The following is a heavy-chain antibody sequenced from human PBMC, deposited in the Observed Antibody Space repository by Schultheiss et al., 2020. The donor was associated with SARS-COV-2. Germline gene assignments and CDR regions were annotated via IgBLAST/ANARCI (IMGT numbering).Heavy chain of an antibody. D-gene: IGHD3-3*01. CDR2: ISSSSSTI. CDR3: ARDDFWSGLGTIDY. CDR1: GFTFSSYA. J-gene: IGHJ4*02. Sequence: GGSLRLSCAASGFTFSSYAMHWVRQAPGKGLEWVSYISSSSSTIYYADSVKGRFTISRDNAKNSLYLQMNSLRDEDTAVYYCARDDFWSGLGTIDYWGQGTLVTVSS. V-gene: IGHV3-48*02.